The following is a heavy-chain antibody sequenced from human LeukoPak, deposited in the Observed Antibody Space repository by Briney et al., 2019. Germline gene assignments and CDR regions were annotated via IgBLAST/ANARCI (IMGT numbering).Heavy chain of an antibody. CDR3: SCLGYSYGYDY. J-gene: IGHJ4*02. CDR2: IYSGGYT. V-gene: IGHV3-53*01. CDR1: GFTVNNNY. Sequence: GGSLRLSCAASGFTVNNNYMGWVRQAPGRGLEWVSVIYSGGYTYYAGSVKGRFTISRDNSKNTLYLQMNSLRAEDAAVYYCSCLGYSYGYDYWGQGTLVTVSS. D-gene: IGHD5-18*01.